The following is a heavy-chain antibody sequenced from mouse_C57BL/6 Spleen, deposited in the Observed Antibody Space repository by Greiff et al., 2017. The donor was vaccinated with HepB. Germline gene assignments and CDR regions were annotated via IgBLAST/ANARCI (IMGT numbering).Heavy chain of an antibody. V-gene: IGHV1-82*01. CDR3: ASGGYDGYYPYAMDY. CDR2: IYPGDGDT. J-gene: IGHJ4*01. D-gene: IGHD2-3*01. CDR1: GYAFSSSW. Sequence: VQLVESGPELVKPGASVKISCKASGYAFSSSWMNWVKQRPGKGLEWIGRIYPGDGDTNYNGKFKGKATLTADKSSSTAYMQLSSLTSEDSAVYFCASGGYDGYYPYAMDYWGQGTSVTVSS.